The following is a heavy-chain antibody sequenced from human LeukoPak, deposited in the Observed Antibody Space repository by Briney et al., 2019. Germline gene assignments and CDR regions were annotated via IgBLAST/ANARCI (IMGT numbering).Heavy chain of an antibody. D-gene: IGHD3-10*01. J-gene: IGHJ5*02. CDR1: GGSISSGGYS. V-gene: IGHV4-30-2*01. CDR3: ARVDYYGSGSYYSYWFDP. Sequence: SETLSLTCAVSGGSISSGGYSWSWIRQPPGKGLEWIGYIYHSGSTYYNPSLKSRVTISVDRSKNQFSLKLSSVTAAGTAVYYCARVDYYGSGSYYSYWFDPWGQGTLVTVSS. CDR2: IYHSGST.